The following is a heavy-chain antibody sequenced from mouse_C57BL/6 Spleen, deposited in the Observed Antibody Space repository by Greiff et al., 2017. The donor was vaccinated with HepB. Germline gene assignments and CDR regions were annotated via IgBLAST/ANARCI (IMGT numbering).Heavy chain of an antibody. CDR1: GFTFTDYY. V-gene: IGHV7-3*01. CDR2: IRNKANGYTT. CDR3: ARYNYGSLYYFDY. D-gene: IGHD1-1*01. J-gene: IGHJ2*01. Sequence: EVQGVESGGGLVQPGGSLSLSCAASGFTFTDYYMSWVRQPPGKALEWLGFIRNKANGYTTEYSASVKGRFTISRDNSQSILYLQMNALRAEDSATYYCARYNYGSLYYFDYWGQGTTLTVSS.